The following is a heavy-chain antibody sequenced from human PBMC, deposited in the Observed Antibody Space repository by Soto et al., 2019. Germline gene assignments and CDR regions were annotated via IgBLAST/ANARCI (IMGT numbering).Heavy chain of an antibody. V-gene: IGHV4-4*02. J-gene: IGHJ4*02. Sequence: QVQLQESGPGLVKPSGTLSLTCAVSGDSISDNKWWSWVRRPPGKGLEWIGEIYSSGSTNYNPSLKSRITMSIDKPKNQFSLNLTSVTAADTAGYYCARVISSREEYFDYWGQGTLVTVSP. CDR3: ARVISSREEYFDY. CDR2: IYSSGST. D-gene: IGHD2-2*01. CDR1: GDSISDNKW.